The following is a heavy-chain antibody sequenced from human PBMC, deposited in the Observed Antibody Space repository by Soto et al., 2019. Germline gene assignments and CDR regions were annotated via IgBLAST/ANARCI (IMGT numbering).Heavy chain of an antibody. CDR3: ARHAAYDSVWGKSDGSDY. CDR2: MYYSGAT. V-gene: IGHV4-39*01. J-gene: IGHJ4*02. D-gene: IGHD3-16*01. CDR1: GGSISSNSYY. Sequence: QLQLQESGPGLVKPSETLSLACTVSGGSISSNSYYWDWIRQPPGKGLEWIGSMYYSGATYHNPAPQSRVTLSVDPSKNQFSLHLSSVTAADTAVYYCARHAAYDSVWGKSDGSDYWGQGTLVTVSS.